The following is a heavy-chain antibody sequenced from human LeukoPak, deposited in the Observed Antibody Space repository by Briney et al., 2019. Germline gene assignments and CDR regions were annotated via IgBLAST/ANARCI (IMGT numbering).Heavy chain of an antibody. CDR1: GGSISSGGYY. CDR2: TYYSGST. V-gene: IGHV4-31*03. D-gene: IGHD6-13*01. CDR3: ARGAGASSWYFDL. Sequence: SQTLSLTCTVSGGSISSGGYYWSWIRQHPGKGLEWIGYTYYSGSTYYNPSLKSRVTISVDTSKNQFSLKLSSVTAADTAVYYCARGAGASSWYFDLWGRGTLVTVSS. J-gene: IGHJ2*01.